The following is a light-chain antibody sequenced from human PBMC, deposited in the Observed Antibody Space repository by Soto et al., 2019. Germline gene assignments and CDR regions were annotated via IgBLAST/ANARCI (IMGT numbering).Light chain of an antibody. CDR2: EVS. V-gene: IGLV2-14*01. CDR3: MSYTTTSTLV. CDR1: SSDIGGYKY. Sequence: QSALTQPASVSGSPGQSITISCTGTSSDIGGYKYVSWYQQHPGKTPQLMIYEVSNRPSGVSNRFSGSKSGNTASLTISGRQAEDEADYYCMSYTTTSTLVFGGGTKLTVL. J-gene: IGLJ3*02.